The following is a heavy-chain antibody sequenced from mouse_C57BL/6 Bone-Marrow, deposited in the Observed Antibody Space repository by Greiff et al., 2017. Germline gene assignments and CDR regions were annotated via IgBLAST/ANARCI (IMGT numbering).Heavy chain of an antibody. CDR1: GFTFSSYT. CDR3: ARERWAWFAY. V-gene: IGHV5-9*01. D-gene: IGHD2-3*01. J-gene: IGHJ3*01. Sequence: EVQVVESGGGLVKPGGSLKLSCAASGFTFSSYTMSWVRQTPEKRLEWVATISGGGGNTYYPDSVKGRFTISRDNAKNTLYLQMSSLRSEDTALYYCARERWAWFAYWGQGTLVTVSA. CDR2: ISGGGGNT.